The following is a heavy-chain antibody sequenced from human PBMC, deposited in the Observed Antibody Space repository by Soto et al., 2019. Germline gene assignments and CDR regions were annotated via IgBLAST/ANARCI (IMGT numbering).Heavy chain of an antibody. V-gene: IGHV4-34*01. J-gene: IGHJ6*02. CDR1: GGSFGGYY. CDR3: ARGRVVWSGYYTSYYYGMDV. CDR2: INHSGST. D-gene: IGHD3-3*01. Sequence: SETLSLTCAVYGGSFGGYYWSWIRQPPGKGLEWIGEINHSGSTNYNPSLKSRVTISVDTSKNQFSLKLSSVTAADTAVYYCARGRVVWSGYYTSYYYGMDVWGQGTTVTVSS.